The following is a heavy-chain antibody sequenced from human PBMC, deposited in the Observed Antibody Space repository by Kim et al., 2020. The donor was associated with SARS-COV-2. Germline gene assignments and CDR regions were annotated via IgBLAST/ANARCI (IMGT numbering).Heavy chain of an antibody. J-gene: IGHJ4*02. D-gene: IGHD3-22*01. CDR3: ATDYDRSGYYYYYFDY. V-gene: IGHV3-30*07. Sequence: GKGRFTNSRDNSKNTLYLQMNSLRAEDTAVYYCATDYDRSGYYYYYFDYWGQGTLVTVSS.